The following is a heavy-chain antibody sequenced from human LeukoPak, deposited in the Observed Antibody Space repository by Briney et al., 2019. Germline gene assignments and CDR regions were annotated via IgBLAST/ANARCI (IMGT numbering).Heavy chain of an antibody. CDR1: GYSISSGYY. J-gene: IGHJ4*02. Sequence: SETLSLTCAVSGYSISSGYYWGWIRQPPGKGLEWIGSIYHSGSTCYNPSLKSRVTISVDTSKNQFSLKLSSVTAADTAVYYCARDPSEYSSSSITFDYWGQGTLVTVSS. CDR3: ARDPSEYSSSSITFDY. CDR2: IYHSGST. D-gene: IGHD6-6*01. V-gene: IGHV4-38-2*02.